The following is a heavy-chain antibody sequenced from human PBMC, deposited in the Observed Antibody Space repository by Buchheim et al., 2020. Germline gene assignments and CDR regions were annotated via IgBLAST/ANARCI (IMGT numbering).Heavy chain of an antibody. J-gene: IGHJ4*02. CDR2: INSDGSTT. Sequence: EVQLVESGGGLVQPGGSLRLSCAASGFTFSSYWMHWVRQAPGKGLVWVSRINSDGSTTSYADSVKGRFTISRDNAQNTLYLQMNSLRAEDTAVYYCARGYYYDSSGLSLSALGDYWGQGTL. CDR3: ARGYYYDSSGLSLSALGDY. CDR1: GFTFSSYW. D-gene: IGHD3-22*01. V-gene: IGHV3-74*01.